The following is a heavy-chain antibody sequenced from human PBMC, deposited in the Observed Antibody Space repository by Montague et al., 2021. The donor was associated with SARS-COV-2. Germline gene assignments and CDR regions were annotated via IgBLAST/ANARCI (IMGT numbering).Heavy chain of an antibody. D-gene: IGHD3-16*01. CDR2: NYYSWST. V-gene: IGHV4-39*01. J-gene: IGHJ5*02. CDR3: ASLPATFASWGFVQWYCFDA. CDR1: GGSISSSCYY. Sequence: SETLSLTCTVSGGSISSSCYYWGWLRQPPGKGLIWIGYNYYSWSTYYNPTIKSRVTISVDKSKIQLSLKLRSVTAADTAVYDCASLPATFASWGFVQWYCFDAWGQGTLVTVSS.